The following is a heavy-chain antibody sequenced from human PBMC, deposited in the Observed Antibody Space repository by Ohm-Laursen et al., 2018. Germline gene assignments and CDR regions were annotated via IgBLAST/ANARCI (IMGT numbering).Heavy chain of an antibody. CDR2: ISGSGLNT. V-gene: IGHV3-23*01. D-gene: IGHD3/OR15-3a*01. Sequence: GSLRLSCAASGFTFSNYAMSWVRQAPGKGLEFVSAISGSGLNTYYADSVKGRYTISRDNSKNTHYLQMNSLSAEDTAVYYCAQTWAEVGPRGEYFQHWGQGPLVTVSS. J-gene: IGHJ1*01. CDR3: AQTWAEVGPRGEYFQH. CDR1: GFTFSNYA.